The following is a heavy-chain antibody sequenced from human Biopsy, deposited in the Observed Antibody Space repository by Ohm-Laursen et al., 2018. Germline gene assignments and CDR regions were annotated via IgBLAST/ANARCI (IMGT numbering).Heavy chain of an antibody. Sequence: ASVKVSCKASGYDFLDFHIHWVRQVPGQGLEWIGHINPHTGVTKYAQKFLDRITMTGDTSISTAYMDLSRLTSADTAIYYCARGMRSSGWPYFDSWGQGTLVTVSS. D-gene: IGHD6-19*01. V-gene: IGHV1-2*06. CDR3: ARGMRSSGWPYFDS. J-gene: IGHJ4*02. CDR2: INPHTGVT. CDR1: GYDFLDFH.